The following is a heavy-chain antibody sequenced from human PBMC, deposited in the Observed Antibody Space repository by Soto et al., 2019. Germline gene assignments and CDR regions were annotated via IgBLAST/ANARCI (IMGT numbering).Heavy chain of an antibody. J-gene: IGHJ5*02. V-gene: IGHV3-7*03. D-gene: IGHD6-19*01. CDR1: GFTFSSHW. CDR2: IKQDGSEK. Sequence: PGGSLRLSCAASGFTFSSHWMSWVRQAPGKGLEWVANIKQDGSEKYYVDSVKGRFTISRDNAKNSLYLQMNSLRAEDTAVYYCARVRGYSSGPSWFDPWGQGTLVTVSS. CDR3: ARVRGYSSGPSWFDP.